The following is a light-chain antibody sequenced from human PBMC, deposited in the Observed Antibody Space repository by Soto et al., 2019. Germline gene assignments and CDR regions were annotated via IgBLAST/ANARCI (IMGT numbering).Light chain of an antibody. V-gene: IGLV2-11*01. CDR2: DVS. J-gene: IGLJ3*02. Sequence: QSALTQPRSVSGSPGQSVTISCTGTSSDVGGYNYVSWYQQYPGKAPKLMIYDVSKRPSGVPDRFSGSKSGNTASLTISGLQAEDEAAYYCCSYAGSYSWVFGGGTKLTVL. CDR3: CSYAGSYSWV. CDR1: SSDVGGYNY.